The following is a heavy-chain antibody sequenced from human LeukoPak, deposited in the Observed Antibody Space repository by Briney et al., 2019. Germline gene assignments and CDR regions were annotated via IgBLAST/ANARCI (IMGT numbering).Heavy chain of an antibody. CDR3: ARHHGGSYRVYGMDV. CDR2: IYYSGST. J-gene: IGHJ6*02. CDR1: GGSISNYY. Sequence: SETLSLTCTVSGGSISNYYWSWIRQPPGKGLEWIGSIYYSGSTNYNPSLKSRVTISVDTSKNQFSLMLSSVTAADPAVYYCARHHGGSYRVYGMDVWGQGTTVTVSS. D-gene: IGHD1-26*01. V-gene: IGHV4-59*08.